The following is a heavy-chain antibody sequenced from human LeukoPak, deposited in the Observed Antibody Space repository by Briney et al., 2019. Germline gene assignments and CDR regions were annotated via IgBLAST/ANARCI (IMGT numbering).Heavy chain of an antibody. Sequence: GGSLRLSCVTSGFVFTDYYMSWIRQAPGKGLEWISYIRPSNSFANYADSIKGRFTTSRDNAKNSLFLHMNSLAAEDTAMYYCARDDSSGSHFDSWGQGTLVTVSS. J-gene: IGHJ4*02. CDR3: ARDDSSGSHFDS. V-gene: IGHV3-11*05. CDR2: IRPSNSFA. D-gene: IGHD3-22*01. CDR1: GFVFTDYY.